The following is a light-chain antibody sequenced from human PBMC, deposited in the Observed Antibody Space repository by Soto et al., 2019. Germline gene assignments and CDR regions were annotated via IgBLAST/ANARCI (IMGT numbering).Light chain of an antibody. CDR3: ASYAGSQNYV. CDR2: EVS. CDR1: SADVGGYNF. Sequence: QSALTQPPSASGSLGQSVTISCTGTSADVGGYNFVSWYQQHPGKAPKLMIFEVSQRPSGVPDRFSGSKSGNTASLTVSELQAEDEDDYYCASYAGSQNYVXGTGTKVP. J-gene: IGLJ1*01. V-gene: IGLV2-8*01.